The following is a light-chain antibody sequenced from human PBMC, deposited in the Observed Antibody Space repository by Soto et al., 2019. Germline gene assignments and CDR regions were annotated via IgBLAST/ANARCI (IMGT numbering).Light chain of an antibody. J-gene: IGLJ1*01. Sequence: QSVLTQPPSASGTPGQRVTISCSGSTSNIGSRTVNWYQQLPGTAPKLLISSDYQRPSGVPDRFSASKSGNTASLTVSGLQAEDEADYYCSSYAGSNNLYVFGTGTKLTVL. V-gene: IGLV1-44*01. CDR3: SSYAGSNNLYV. CDR1: TSNIGSRT. CDR2: SDY.